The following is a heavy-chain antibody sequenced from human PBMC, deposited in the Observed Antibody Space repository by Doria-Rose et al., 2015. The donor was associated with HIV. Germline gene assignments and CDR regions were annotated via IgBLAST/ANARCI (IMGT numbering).Heavy chain of an antibody. CDR3: ARIKSSRWYHKYYFDF. V-gene: IGHV2-26*01. CDR2: IYSDDER. CDR1: GVSLSSPGMG. J-gene: IGHJ4*02. D-gene: IGHD6-13*01. Sequence: QITLKESGPVLVKPTETLTLTCTVSGVSLSSPGMGVSWIRQPPGKALEWLANIYSDDERSYNTSLKSRLIISSVTSKSQVVLTMTGMDPVDTATYYCARIKSSRWYHKYYFDFWGQGTLVIVSA.